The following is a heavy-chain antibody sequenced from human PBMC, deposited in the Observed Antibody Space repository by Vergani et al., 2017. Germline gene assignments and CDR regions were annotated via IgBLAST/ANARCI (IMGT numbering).Heavy chain of an antibody. V-gene: IGHV3-33*01. D-gene: IGHD1-14*01. Sequence: QVQLVESGGGVVQPGWSLRLSCAASGFTFNQYRMHWVRQAPGKGLEWVAVTWYDGNNKQYADSVKGRFTISRDNSKSTMYLQMNSLRDEDTGVYYCARDLRLLYNRFDPWGQGTLVTVSS. CDR1: GFTFNQYR. CDR2: TWYDGNNK. CDR3: ARDLRLLYNRFDP. J-gene: IGHJ5*02.